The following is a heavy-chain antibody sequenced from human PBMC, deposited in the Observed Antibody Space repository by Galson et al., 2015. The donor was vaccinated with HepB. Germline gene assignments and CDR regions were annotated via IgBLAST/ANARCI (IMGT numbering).Heavy chain of an antibody. J-gene: IGHJ3*02. CDR3: ARLRVVVVAATYDAFDI. V-gene: IGHV1-18*01. CDR2: ISAYNGNT. CDR1: GYTFTSYG. Sequence: QSGAEVKKPGASVKVSCKASGYTFTSYGISWVRQAPGQGLEWMGWISAYNGNTNYAQKLQGRVTMTTDTSTSTAYMELRSLRSDDTAVYYCARLRVVVVAATYDAFDIWGQGTMVTVSS. D-gene: IGHD2-15*01.